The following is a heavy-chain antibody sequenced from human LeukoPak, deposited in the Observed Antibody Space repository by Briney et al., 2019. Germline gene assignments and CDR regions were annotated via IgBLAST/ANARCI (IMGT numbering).Heavy chain of an antibody. Sequence: GGSLRLSCAASGFTFSSYGMHWVRQAPGKGLEWVAVIWYDGSNKYYADSVKGRFTISRDNSKNTLYLQMNSLRAEDTAVYFCTRVGYCATTSCRTAFDIWGQGTMVTVSS. V-gene: IGHV3-33*01. J-gene: IGHJ3*02. CDR1: GFTFSSYG. D-gene: IGHD2-2*01. CDR3: TRVGYCATTSCRTAFDI. CDR2: IWYDGSNK.